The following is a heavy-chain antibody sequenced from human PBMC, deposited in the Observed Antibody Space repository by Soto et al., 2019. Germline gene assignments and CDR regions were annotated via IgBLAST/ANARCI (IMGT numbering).Heavy chain of an antibody. CDR1: GGSIGSGNYY. CDR3: ARDEVHCSGGSCYYY. V-gene: IGHV4-31*03. J-gene: IGHJ4*02. CDR2: IYYSGST. D-gene: IGHD2-15*01. Sequence: QVQLQESGPGLVKPSQTLSLTCTVSGGSIGSGNYYWSWIRQHPEKGLEWIGYIYYSGSTYYNPSLTSRVTISVDTSKNQFALKLGSVTAADTAVYYCARDEVHCSGGSCYYYWGQGTLVTVSS.